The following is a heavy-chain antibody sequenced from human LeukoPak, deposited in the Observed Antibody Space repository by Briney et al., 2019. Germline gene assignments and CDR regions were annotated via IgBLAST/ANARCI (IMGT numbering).Heavy chain of an antibody. CDR1: GGSISSYY. CDR3: ARYSSSWNWLDP. Sequence: SETLSLTCTVSGGSISSYYWSWIRQPPGKGLEWIGYIYYSGSTNYNPSLKSRVTISVDTSKNQFSLKLSSVTAADTAVYYCARYSSSWNWLDPWGQGTLVTVSS. J-gene: IGHJ5*02. CDR2: IYYSGST. V-gene: IGHV4-59*08. D-gene: IGHD6-13*01.